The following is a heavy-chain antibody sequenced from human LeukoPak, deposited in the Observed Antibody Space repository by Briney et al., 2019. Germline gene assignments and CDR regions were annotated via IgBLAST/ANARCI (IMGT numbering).Heavy chain of an antibody. CDR1: GFTFSSYS. D-gene: IGHD6-19*01. CDR2: ISGSCSTI. V-gene: IGHV3-48*04. Sequence: GGSLRLSCAASGFTFSSYSMNWVRQAPGKGLEWVSYISGSCSTIYYADSVKGRFTISRDNAKNSLYLQMNSLRAEDTAVYYCARDLRLAVADERDYWGQGTLVTVSP. J-gene: IGHJ4*02. CDR3: ARDLRLAVADERDY.